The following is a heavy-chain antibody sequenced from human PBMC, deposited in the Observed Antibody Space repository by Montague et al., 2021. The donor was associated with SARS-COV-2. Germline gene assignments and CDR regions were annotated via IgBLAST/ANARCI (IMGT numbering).Heavy chain of an antibody. Sequence: SETLSLTCAVYDGSFSDYSWNWIRQPPGKGLEWIGEINHRGSTNYNPSLKSRVTISVDTSKNQFSLKLTSVTAADTAVYYCARGRQHINMVVVVVTGGEYYFDFWGQGTRVAVSS. CDR3: ARGRQHINMVVVVVTGGEYYFDF. CDR2: INHRGST. J-gene: IGHJ4*02. V-gene: IGHV4-34*01. CDR1: DGSFSDYS. D-gene: IGHD3-22*01.